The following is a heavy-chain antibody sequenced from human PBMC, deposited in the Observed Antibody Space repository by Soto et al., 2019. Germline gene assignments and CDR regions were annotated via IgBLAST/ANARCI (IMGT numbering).Heavy chain of an antibody. CDR2: ISGSGGST. J-gene: IGHJ4*02. V-gene: IGHV3-23*01. CDR3: AKAPAPYYYDSSGYCPFDY. Sequence: PGGSLRLSCAASGFTFSSYAMSWVRQAPGKGLKWVSAISGSGGSTYYADSVKGRFTISRDNSKNTLYLQMNSLRAEDTAVYYCAKAPAPYYYDSSGYCPFDYWGQGTLVTVSS. CDR1: GFTFSSYA. D-gene: IGHD3-22*01.